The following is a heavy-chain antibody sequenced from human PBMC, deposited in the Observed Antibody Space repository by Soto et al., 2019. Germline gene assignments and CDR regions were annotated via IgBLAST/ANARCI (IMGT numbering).Heavy chain of an antibody. CDR3: ARDRERVTVNGGIALGAMEV. Sequence: HPGGSLRLSCASSVFTFISYGMHWVRQAPGKGLEWVAVIWYDGSNKYYADSLKGRFTISRDNAKNSVSLQMDSLRADDTAVYYCARDRERVTVNGGIALGAMEVWGHGTTVTVSS. CDR1: VFTFISYG. CDR2: IWYDGSNK. D-gene: IGHD3-22*01. V-gene: IGHV3-33*01. J-gene: IGHJ6*02.